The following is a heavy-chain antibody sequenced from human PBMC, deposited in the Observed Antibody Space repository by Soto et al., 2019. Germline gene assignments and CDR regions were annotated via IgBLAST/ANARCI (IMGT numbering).Heavy chain of an antibody. V-gene: IGHV3-43*01. CDR3: AKDQFDILTGYSTRFDY. CDR2: ISWDGGST. D-gene: IGHD3-9*01. CDR1: GFTFDDYT. Sequence: EVQLVESGGVVVQPGGSLRLSCAASGFTFDDYTMHWVRQAPGKGLEWVSLISWDGGSTYYADSVKGRFTISRDNSKNSLYLQMNSLRTEDTALYYCAKDQFDILTGYSTRFDYWGQGTLVTVSS. J-gene: IGHJ4*02.